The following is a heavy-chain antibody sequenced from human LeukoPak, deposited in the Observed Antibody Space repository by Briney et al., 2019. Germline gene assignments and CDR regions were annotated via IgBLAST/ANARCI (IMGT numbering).Heavy chain of an antibody. Sequence: SETLSLTCTVSGGSISSSSYYWGWIRQPPGKGLEWIGSIYYSGSTYYNPSLKSRVTISVDTSKNQFSLKLSSVTAADTAVYYCARDSLYYGSGSYQDWGQGTLVTVSS. CDR3: ARDSLYYGSGSYQD. CDR2: IYYSGST. D-gene: IGHD3-10*01. J-gene: IGHJ4*02. CDR1: GGSISSSSYY. V-gene: IGHV4-39*07.